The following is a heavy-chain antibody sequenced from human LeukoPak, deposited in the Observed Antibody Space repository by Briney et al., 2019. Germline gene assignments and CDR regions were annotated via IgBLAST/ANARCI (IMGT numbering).Heavy chain of an antibody. J-gene: IGHJ4*02. CDR3: ARDWDSSGWLFDY. D-gene: IGHD6-19*01. CDR1: GFTFSSYW. V-gene: IGHV3-7*01. CDR2: IKQDGSEK. Sequence: GGSLGLSCAASGFTFSSYWMSWVRQAPGKGLEWVANIKQDGSEKYYVDSVKGRFTISRDNAKNSLYLQMNSLRAEDTAVYYCARDWDSSGWLFDYWGQGTLVTVSS.